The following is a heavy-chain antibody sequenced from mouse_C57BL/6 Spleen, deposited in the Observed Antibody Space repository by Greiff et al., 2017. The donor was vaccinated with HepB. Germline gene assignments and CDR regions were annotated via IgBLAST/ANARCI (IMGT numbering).Heavy chain of an antibody. D-gene: IGHD2-3*01. CDR2: FYPGSGSI. CDR3: ARNEEDGIYDGYHGGFAY. Sequence: VQLQQSGAELVKPGASVKLSCKASGYTFTEYTIHWVKQRSGQGLEWIGWFYPGSGSIKYNEKFKDKATLTADKSSSTVYMELSRLTSEDSAVYFCARNEEDGIYDGYHGGFAYWGQGTLVTVSA. CDR1: GYTFTEYT. V-gene: IGHV1-62-2*01. J-gene: IGHJ3*01.